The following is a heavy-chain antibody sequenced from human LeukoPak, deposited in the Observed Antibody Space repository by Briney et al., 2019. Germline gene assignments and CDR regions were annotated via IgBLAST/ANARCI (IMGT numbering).Heavy chain of an antibody. V-gene: IGHV4-59*08. J-gene: IGHJ3*02. CDR1: SGSINNYY. Sequence: SETLSLTCSVSSGSINNYYWNWIRQPPGKGLEWIGYIYSSGSTNYNPSLKSRVTISVDTSKNQFSLKLSSVTAADTAVYYCARRRANSNRYSHAFDIWGQGTVVTVSS. CDR3: ARRRANSNRYSHAFDI. CDR2: IYSSGST. D-gene: IGHD3-22*01.